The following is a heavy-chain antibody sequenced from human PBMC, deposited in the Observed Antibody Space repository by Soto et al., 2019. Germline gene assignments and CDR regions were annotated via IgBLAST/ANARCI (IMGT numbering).Heavy chain of an antibody. CDR3: ARFYYDSSGYLPSPYYYYYGMDV. CDR1: GFTFSSYW. J-gene: IGHJ6*02. Sequence: GGSLRLSCAASGFTFSSYWMSWVRQAPGKGLEWVANIKQDGSERYYVDSVKGRSTISRDNAKNSLYLQMNSLRAEDTAVYYCARFYYDSSGYLPSPYYYYYGMDVWGQGTTVTVSS. D-gene: IGHD3-22*01. V-gene: IGHV3-7*04. CDR2: IKQDGSER.